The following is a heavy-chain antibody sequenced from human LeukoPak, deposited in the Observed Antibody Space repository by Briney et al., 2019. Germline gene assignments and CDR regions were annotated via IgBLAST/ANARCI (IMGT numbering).Heavy chain of an antibody. J-gene: IGHJ4*02. CDR3: ARGGVGHDY. CDR2: IYYSGST. Sequence: KASETLSLTCTVSGGSISSGGYYWSWIRQHPGKGLEWIGNIYYSGSTYYNPSLKSRVTISVDTSKNQFSLKVSPVTAADTAVYYCARGGVGHDYWGQGTLVTVSS. D-gene: IGHD3-10*01. CDR1: GGSISSGGYY. V-gene: IGHV4-31*03.